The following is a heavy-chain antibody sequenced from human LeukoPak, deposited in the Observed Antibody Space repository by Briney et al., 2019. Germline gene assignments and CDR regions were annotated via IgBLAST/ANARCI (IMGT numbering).Heavy chain of an antibody. CDR3: ARQTGSGLFTLP. Sequence: SETLSLTCTVSGVSISSSNSYWGWIRQPPGKGLEWIGSIYYTGNTYYNASLKSRVTISIDTSKNQISLRLTSVTAADTAMYYCARQTGSGLFTLPGGQGTLVTVSS. CDR2: IYYTGNT. J-gene: IGHJ4*02. V-gene: IGHV4-39*01. CDR1: GVSISSSNSY. D-gene: IGHD3/OR15-3a*01.